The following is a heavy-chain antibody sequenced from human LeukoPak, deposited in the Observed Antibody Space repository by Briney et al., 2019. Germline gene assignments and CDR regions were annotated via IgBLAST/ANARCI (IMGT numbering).Heavy chain of an antibody. CDR1: GFTFISYW. D-gene: IGHD3-10*01. CDR2: IRQGGGDK. CDR3: ARDRLLWFGESLDY. V-gene: IGHV3-7*01. J-gene: IGHJ4*02. Sequence: GGSLRLPCAPSGFTFISYWVIGSRQAPGKGREGLANIRQGGGDKYYVDPLKGRFTISRDNAKTSLYLQMNSLRAEDTAVYYCARDRLLWFGESLDYWGQGTLVTVSS.